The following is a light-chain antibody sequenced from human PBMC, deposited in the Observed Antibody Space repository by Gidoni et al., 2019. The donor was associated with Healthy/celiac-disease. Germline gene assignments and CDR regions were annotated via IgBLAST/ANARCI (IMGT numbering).Light chain of an antibody. V-gene: IGKV3-11*01. Sequence: EIVLTQSPATLSLSPGERATLSCRASQSVSSYLAWYHQKPGQAPRLLIYDASTRATGIPARFSGSGSGTDFTLTISSLEPEDFAVYYCQQRSNWLTFGQGTKVEIK. J-gene: IGKJ1*01. CDR2: DAS. CDR3: QQRSNWLT. CDR1: QSVSSY.